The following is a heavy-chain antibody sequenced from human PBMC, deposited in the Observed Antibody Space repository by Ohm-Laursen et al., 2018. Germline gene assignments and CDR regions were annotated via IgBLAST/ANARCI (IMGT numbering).Heavy chain of an antibody. Sequence: SETLSLTCAVSGYSISSGYYWGWIRQPPGKGLEWIGSISHSGFTSYNPSLKSRVTISVDTSKNQFSLRLSSETAADTAVYYCERGHRTYYYGSGRSPGMDVWGQGTTVTVSS. CDR1: GYSISSGYY. CDR2: ISHSGFT. D-gene: IGHD3-10*01. CDR3: ERGHRTYYYGSGRSPGMDV. V-gene: IGHV4-38-2*01. J-gene: IGHJ6*02.